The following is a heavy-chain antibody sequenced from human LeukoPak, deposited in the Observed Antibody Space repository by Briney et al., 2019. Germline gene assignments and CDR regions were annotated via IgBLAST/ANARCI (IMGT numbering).Heavy chain of an antibody. V-gene: IGHV3-21*01. Sequence: GGSLRLSCAASGFTFSSYSMNRVRQAPGKGLEWVSSISSSSSYIYYADSVKGRFTISRDNAKNSLYLQMNSLRAEDTAVYYCARDFSGDYYDSSGYYDFGIDYWGQGTLVTVSS. CDR3: ARDFSGDYYDSSGYYDFGIDY. CDR2: ISSSSSYI. D-gene: IGHD3-22*01. CDR1: GFTFSSYS. J-gene: IGHJ4*02.